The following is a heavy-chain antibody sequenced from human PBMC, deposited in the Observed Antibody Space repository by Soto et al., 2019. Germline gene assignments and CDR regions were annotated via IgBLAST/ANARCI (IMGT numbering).Heavy chain of an antibody. Sequence: GGSLRLSCAVSGFTFNSITINWVRQAPGKGLEWVSSISPSSDTKYYADSVKGRFTISRDSAKKTVYLQMNSLRAEDTAVYFCARELRDSHIHFDHWGQGTRVTVSS. J-gene: IGHJ5*02. CDR3: ARELRDSHIHFDH. CDR2: ISPSSDTK. CDR1: GFTFNSIT. V-gene: IGHV3-48*01. D-gene: IGHD2-21*02.